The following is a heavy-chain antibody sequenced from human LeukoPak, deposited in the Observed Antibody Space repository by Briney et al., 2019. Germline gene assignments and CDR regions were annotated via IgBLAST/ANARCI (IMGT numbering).Heavy chain of an antibody. Sequence: PSGTLSLTCAVSGGSISSSNWWSWVRQPPGKGLEWIGEIYHSGSTNYNPSLKSRVTISVDKSKNQFSLKLSSVTAADTAVYYCARHRVASGWYSFMGAFDIWGQGTMVTVSS. D-gene: IGHD6-19*01. J-gene: IGHJ3*02. V-gene: IGHV4-4*02. CDR3: ARHRVASGWYSFMGAFDI. CDR1: GGSISSSNW. CDR2: IYHSGST.